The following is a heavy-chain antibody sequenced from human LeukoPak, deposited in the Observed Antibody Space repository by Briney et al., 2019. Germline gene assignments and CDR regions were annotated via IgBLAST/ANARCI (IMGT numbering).Heavy chain of an antibody. V-gene: IGHV4-34*01. J-gene: IGHJ4*02. Sequence: PSETLSLTCAVYGGSFSGYYWRWLRQPPGKGLEWIGEINHSGSTNYHPSLKSRVTISVDTSKNQFSLKLSSVTAADTAVYYCARAAGYSYGYYFDYWGQGTLVTVSS. CDR3: ARAAGYSYGYYFDY. D-gene: IGHD5-18*01. CDR2: INHSGST. CDR1: GGSFSGYY.